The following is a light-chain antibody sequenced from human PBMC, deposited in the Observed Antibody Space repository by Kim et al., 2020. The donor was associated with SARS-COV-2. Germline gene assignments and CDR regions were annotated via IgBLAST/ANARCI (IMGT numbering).Light chain of an antibody. V-gene: IGKV1D-13*01. Sequence: IQLTQSPSSLSASVGDTVTITCRASQGIRNALAWYQQKPGKTPKLLIYDASNLQSGVSSRFSGSGSGTDFTLTISSLQPEDFASYYCQELSNYPIMFGQGTRLEIK. CDR1: QGIRNA. J-gene: IGKJ5*01. CDR3: QELSNYPIM. CDR2: DAS.